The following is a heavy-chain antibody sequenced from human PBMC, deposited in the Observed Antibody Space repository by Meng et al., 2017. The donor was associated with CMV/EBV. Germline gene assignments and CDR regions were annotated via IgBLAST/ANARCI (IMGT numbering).Heavy chain of an antibody. CDR2: IYSSGST. J-gene: IGHJ6*02. CDR1: GFTVSSNY. Sequence: GGSLRLSCAASGFTVSSNYMSWVRQAPGKGLEWVSVIYSSGSTYYADSVKGRFTISRDNSKNTLYLQMNSLRAEDTAVYYCAREGDPGDLPSSYYYGMDVWGQGTTVTVSS. CDR3: AREGDPGDLPSSYYYGMDV. D-gene: IGHD7-27*01. V-gene: IGHV3-53*01.